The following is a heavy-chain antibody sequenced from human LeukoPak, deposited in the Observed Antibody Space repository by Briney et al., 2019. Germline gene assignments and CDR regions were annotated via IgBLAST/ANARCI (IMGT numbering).Heavy chain of an antibody. CDR2: IIPIFGTA. V-gene: IGHV1-69*13. D-gene: IGHD3-3*01. CDR1: GYTFTSYG. J-gene: IGHJ4*02. CDR3: ARIITIFGVFDY. Sequence: GASVKVSCKASGYTFTSYGISWVRQAPGQGLEWMGGIIPIFGTANYAQKFQGRVTITADESTSTAYMELSSLRSEDTAVYYCARIITIFGVFDYWGQGTLVTVSS.